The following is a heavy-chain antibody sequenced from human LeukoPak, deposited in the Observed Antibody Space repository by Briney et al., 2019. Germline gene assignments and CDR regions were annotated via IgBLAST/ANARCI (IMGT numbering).Heavy chain of an antibody. J-gene: IGHJ4*02. V-gene: IGHV1-69*13. D-gene: IGHD5-18*01. CDR1: GGTFSTYS. CDR2: IIPPFATA. Sequence: SVTVSCKTSGGTFSTYSTSWVRQAPGQGLEWMGGIIPPFATANYAQKFRGRLTITADESTSTAYMELSSLRSDDTAVYYCTRVSVDTAVGGDYWGQGTLVSVSS. CDR3: TRVSVDTAVGGDY.